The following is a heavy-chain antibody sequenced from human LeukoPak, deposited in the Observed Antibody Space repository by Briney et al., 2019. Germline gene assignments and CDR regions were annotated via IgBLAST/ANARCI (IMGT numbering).Heavy chain of an antibody. V-gene: IGHV1-2*02. Sequence: ASVKVSCKASGYTFTGYYMHWVRQAPGQGLEWMGWINPNSGGTNYAQKFQGRGTMTRDTSISTAYMELSRLRSDDTAGYYCARGEYSSPAGLDYCGPGTLVTTSS. CDR1: GYTFTGYY. CDR3: ARGEYSSPAGLDY. J-gene: IGHJ4*02. CDR2: INPNSGGT. D-gene: IGHD6-6*01.